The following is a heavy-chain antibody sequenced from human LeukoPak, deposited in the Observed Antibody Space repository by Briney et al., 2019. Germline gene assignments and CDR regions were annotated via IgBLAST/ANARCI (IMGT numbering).Heavy chain of an antibody. CDR3: ANYYDSSGSSYFDY. CDR1: GFTFSSYA. J-gene: IGHJ4*02. CDR2: TSGSGGST. D-gene: IGHD3-22*01. V-gene: IGHV3-23*01. Sequence: GGSLRLSCAASGFTFSSYAMSWVRQAPGKGLEWVSATSGSGGSTYYADSVKGRFTISRDNSKNTLYLQMNSLRAEDTAVYYCANYYDSSGSSYFDYWGQGTLVTVSS.